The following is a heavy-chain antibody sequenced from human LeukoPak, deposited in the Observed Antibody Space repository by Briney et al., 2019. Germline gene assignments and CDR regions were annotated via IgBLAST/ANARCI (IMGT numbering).Heavy chain of an antibody. Sequence: AASLRLSCAASGFTFTSYAMGWVRQAPGKGLEWVSVISGSGGSTYYADSVKGRFTISRDNSKNTLYLQMNSLRAEDTAVYYCAKDGGDYFDYWGQGTLVTVSS. V-gene: IGHV3-23*01. J-gene: IGHJ4*02. CDR2: ISGSGGST. D-gene: IGHD4-17*01. CDR1: GFTFTSYA. CDR3: AKDGGDYFDY.